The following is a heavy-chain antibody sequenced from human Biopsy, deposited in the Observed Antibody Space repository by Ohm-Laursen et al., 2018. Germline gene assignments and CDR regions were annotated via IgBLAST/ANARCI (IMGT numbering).Heavy chain of an antibody. V-gene: IGHV3-7*04. CDR3: ARGNGPSA. CDR1: GITFNRDW. J-gene: IGHJ5*02. Sequence: SLRLSCTASGITFNRDWMSRVRQAPGKGLEWVAIIREHGNEEFYVDSVKGRFTISRDNARNSVYLQMNSLRAEDTAIYYCARGNGPSAWGQGTLVIVSS. CDR2: IREHGNEE. D-gene: IGHD4-11*01.